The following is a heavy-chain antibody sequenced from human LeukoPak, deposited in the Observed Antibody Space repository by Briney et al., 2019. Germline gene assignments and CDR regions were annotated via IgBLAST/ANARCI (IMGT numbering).Heavy chain of an antibody. CDR2: INPNSGGT. J-gene: IGHJ6*03. Sequence: ASVKVSCKASGYTFTGYYMHWVRQAPGQGLEWMGWINPNSGGTNYAQKFQGRVTMTRDTSISTAYMELSRLRSDDTAVYYCARVSSGGIYYYYMDVWGKGTTVTISS. D-gene: IGHD3-10*02. V-gene: IGHV1-2*02. CDR1: GYTFTGYY. CDR3: ARVSSGGIYYYYMDV.